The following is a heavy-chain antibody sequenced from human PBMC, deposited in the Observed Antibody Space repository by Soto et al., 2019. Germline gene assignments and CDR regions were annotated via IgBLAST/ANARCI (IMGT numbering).Heavy chain of an antibody. CDR1: GDSIRKNY. D-gene: IGHD3-16*01. Sequence: QVQLQESGPGLVKPSETLSLNCTVSGDSIRKNYWIWIRQPAGKGLEWIGHIDSSGNTNYSPSLKGPVHISIDRYKNQFSLKVTSVTAADTAVYYCVRGLGGHDQLFEYWGQGTLVTVSS. J-gene: IGHJ4*02. CDR3: VRGLGGHDQLFEY. CDR2: IDSSGNT. V-gene: IGHV4-4*07.